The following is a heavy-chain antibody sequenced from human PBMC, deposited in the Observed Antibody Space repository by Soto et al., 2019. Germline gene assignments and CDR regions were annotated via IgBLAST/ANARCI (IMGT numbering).Heavy chain of an antibody. CDR1: GGSISSSSYY. J-gene: IGHJ5*02. Sequence: LSLTCTVSGGSISSSSYYWGWIRQPPGKGLEWIGSIYYSGSTYYNPSLKSRVTISVDTSKNQFSLKLSSVTAADTAVYYCARINWFDPWGQGTLVTVSS. CDR2: IYYSGST. V-gene: IGHV4-39*01. CDR3: ARINWFDP.